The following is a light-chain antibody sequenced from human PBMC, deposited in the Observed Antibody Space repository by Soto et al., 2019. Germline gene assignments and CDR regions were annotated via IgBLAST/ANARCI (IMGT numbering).Light chain of an antibody. CDR1: QGIRND. Sequence: AIQMTQSPSSLSASVGDRVTITCRASQGIRNDLGWYQQKPGKAPNLLIYAASSLQSGVPSRFSGSGSGTDFTLTTSSLQPEGFATYYCLQDYNCPLTFGGGTKVEIK. CDR2: AAS. J-gene: IGKJ4*01. V-gene: IGKV1-6*01. CDR3: LQDYNCPLT.